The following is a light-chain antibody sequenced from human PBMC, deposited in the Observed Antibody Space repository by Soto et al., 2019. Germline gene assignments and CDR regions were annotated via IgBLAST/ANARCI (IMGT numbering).Light chain of an antibody. V-gene: IGLV2-11*01. CDR2: DVI. J-gene: IGLJ1*01. Sequence: QSVLTQPRPVSGSPGQSVTIYCTGTSSDVGDYNFVSWYQQHPDKAPKLMIYDVIQRPSGVPDRFSGSKSGNTASLTISGLQADDEADYYCCSYAGSYTYVFGTGTKLTVL. CDR1: SSDVGDYNF. CDR3: CSYAGSYTYV.